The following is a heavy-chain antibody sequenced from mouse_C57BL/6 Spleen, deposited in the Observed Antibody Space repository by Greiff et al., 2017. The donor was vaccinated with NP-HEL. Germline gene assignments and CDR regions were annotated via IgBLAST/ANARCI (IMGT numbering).Heavy chain of an antibody. V-gene: IGHV1-80*01. J-gene: IGHJ4*01. D-gene: IGHD5-1*01. Sequence: QVQLKQSGAELVKPGASVKISCKASGYAFSSYWMNWVKQRPGKGLEWIGQIYPGDGDTNYNGKFKGKATLTADKSSSTAYMQLSSLTSEDSAVYFCARKEVPDAMDYWGQGTSVTVSS. CDR2: IYPGDGDT. CDR3: ARKEVPDAMDY. CDR1: GYAFSSYW.